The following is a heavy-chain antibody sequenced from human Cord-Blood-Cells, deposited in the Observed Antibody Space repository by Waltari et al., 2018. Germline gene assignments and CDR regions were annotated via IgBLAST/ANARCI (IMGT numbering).Heavy chain of an antibody. Sequence: QVQLQESGTGLVMPSETLSLTCAVSGYSISSGYYWGWILPPPGKGLEWIGSIYHSGSTYYNPSLKSRVTISVDTSKNQFSLKLSSVTAADTAVYYCARGGSSSWYEYVPPEHWGQGTLVTVSS. V-gene: IGHV4-38-2*01. CDR3: ARGGSSSWYEYVPPEH. D-gene: IGHD6-13*01. CDR1: GYSISSGYY. CDR2: IYHSGST. J-gene: IGHJ1*01.